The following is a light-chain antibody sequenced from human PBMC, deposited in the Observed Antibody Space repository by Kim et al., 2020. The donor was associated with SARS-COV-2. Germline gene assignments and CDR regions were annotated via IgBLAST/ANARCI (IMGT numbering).Light chain of an antibody. CDR3: QAWDRSNVV. V-gene: IGLV3-1*01. J-gene: IGLJ2*01. CDR2: EDR. Sequence: SYELTQPPSVSVSPGQTASITCSGETLGDKNVCXYQQKPGQSPLLVIYEDRKRPSGIPERFSGSNSGNTATLTISGAQAMDEADYYCQAWDRSNVVFGGG. CDR1: TLGDKN.